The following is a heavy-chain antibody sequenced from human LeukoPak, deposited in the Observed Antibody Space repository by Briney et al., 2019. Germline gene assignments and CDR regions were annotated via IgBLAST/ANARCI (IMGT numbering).Heavy chain of an antibody. Sequence: ASVKVSCKASGYTFTSYGIRWVRQAPGQGLEWMGWISAYNGNTNYAQKLQGRVTMTTDTSTSTAYMELRSLRSDDTAVYYCARSKPTSYYYYYMDVWGKGTTVTVSS. CDR3: ARSKPTSYYYYYMDV. D-gene: IGHD1-26*01. J-gene: IGHJ6*03. CDR1: GYTFTSYG. CDR2: ISAYNGNT. V-gene: IGHV1-18*01.